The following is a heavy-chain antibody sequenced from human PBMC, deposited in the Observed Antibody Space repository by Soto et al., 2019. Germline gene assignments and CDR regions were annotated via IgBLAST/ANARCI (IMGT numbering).Heavy chain of an antibody. V-gene: IGHV3-33*01. CDR2: IWYDGSNK. CDR1: GFTFSSYG. J-gene: IGHJ2*01. CDR3: ARDFGKNDGWYFDL. D-gene: IGHD1-1*01. Sequence: QVQLVESGGGVVQPGRSLRLSCAASGFTFSSYGMHWVRQAPGKGLEWVAVIWYDGSNKYYADSVKGRFTISRDNSKNALYLHMDSLRAEDTAVYYCARDFGKNDGWYFDLWGRGTLVIVSS.